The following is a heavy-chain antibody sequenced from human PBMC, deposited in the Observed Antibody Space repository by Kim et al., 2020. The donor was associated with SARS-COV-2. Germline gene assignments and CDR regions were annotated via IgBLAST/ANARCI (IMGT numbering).Heavy chain of an antibody. V-gene: IGHV3-48*03. CDR1: GFTFHTSE. CDR3: SRGNPVPT. Sequence: GGSLRLSCAASGFTFHTSEMNWVRQAPGKGPEWVSYISGTGRNIYYADSVKGRFTISKDSAKNSLYLQKNSLRDEDTAIYYCSRGNPVPTWGQGTLVTVSS. CDR2: ISGTGRNI. J-gene: IGHJ4*02.